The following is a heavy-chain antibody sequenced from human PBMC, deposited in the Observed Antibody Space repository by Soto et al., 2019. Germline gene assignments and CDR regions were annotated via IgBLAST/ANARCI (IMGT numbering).Heavy chain of an antibody. CDR2: IYPGDSDT. D-gene: IGHD6-19*01. J-gene: IGHJ4*02. Sequence: GESLKISCKGSGYSFTSYWIGWVRQMPGKGLEWMGIIYPGDSDTRYSPSFQGQVTISADKSISTAYLQWSSLKASDTAMYYCARHGKYSSGWTSFDHWGQGTLVTVSS. CDR3: ARHGKYSSGWTSFDH. CDR1: GYSFTSYW. V-gene: IGHV5-51*01.